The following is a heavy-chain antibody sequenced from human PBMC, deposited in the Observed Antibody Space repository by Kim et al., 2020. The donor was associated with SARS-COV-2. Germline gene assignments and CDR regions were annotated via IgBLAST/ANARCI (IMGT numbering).Heavy chain of an antibody. Sequence: VKGRFTISRNNAKSSLSLQMNSLRAEDTAVYYCARSLYCSSTSCFYGMDVWGQGTTVTVSS. CDR3: ARSLYCSSTSCFYGMDV. D-gene: IGHD2-2*01. J-gene: IGHJ6*02. V-gene: IGHV3-48*03.